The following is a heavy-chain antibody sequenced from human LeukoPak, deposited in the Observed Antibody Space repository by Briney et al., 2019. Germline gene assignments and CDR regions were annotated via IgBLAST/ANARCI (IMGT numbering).Heavy chain of an antibody. CDR3: ARRVVVPAAPYYFDY. CDR2: IYSGGTT. V-gene: IGHV3-66*04. D-gene: IGHD2-2*01. J-gene: IGHJ4*02. CDR1: GFTVNNNY. Sequence: GGSLRLSCAASGFTVNNNYMSWVRQTPGKGLEWISVIYSGGTTHHADSVKGRFTISRDNSKNTLYLQMNSLRAEDTAVYYCARRVVVPAAPYYFDYWGQGTLVTVSS.